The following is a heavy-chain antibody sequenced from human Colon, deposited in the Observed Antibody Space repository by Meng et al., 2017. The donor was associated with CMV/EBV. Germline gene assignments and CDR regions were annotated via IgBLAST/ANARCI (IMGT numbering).Heavy chain of an antibody. CDR1: GDTVSSTTVG. CDR2: IYYRSRWLD. V-gene: IGHV6-1*01. J-gene: IGHJ4*02. D-gene: IGHD6-19*01. Sequence: SQTLSLTRDISGDTVSSTTVGWNWTRQSPSRGLEWLGRIYYRSRWLDDYAQSVKSRISINVDTSKNQFSLQLDSVTPDDTAVYYCARRQTSGWYYFDSWGQGTLVTVSS. CDR3: ARRQTSGWYYFDS.